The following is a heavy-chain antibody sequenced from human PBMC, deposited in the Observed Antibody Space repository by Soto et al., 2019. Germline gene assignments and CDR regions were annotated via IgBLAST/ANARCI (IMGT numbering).Heavy chain of an antibody. CDR2: INHSGST. CDR1: VGSFSGYY. D-gene: IGHD5-12*01. Sequence: PSETLSLTCAVYVGSFSGYYWSWIRQPPGKGLEWIGEINHSGSTNYNPSLKSRVTISVDTSKNQFSLKLSSVTAADTAVYYCARAKERWLHRSEFDYWGQGTLVTVSS. J-gene: IGHJ4*02. CDR3: ARAKERWLHRSEFDY. V-gene: IGHV4-34*01.